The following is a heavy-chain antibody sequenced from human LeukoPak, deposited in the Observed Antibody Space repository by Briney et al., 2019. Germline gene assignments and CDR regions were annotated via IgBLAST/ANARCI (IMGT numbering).Heavy chain of an antibody. CDR2: IYTSGST. CDR3: ARGSGSYRPLYFFDY. J-gene: IGHJ4*02. Sequence: PSETPSLTCSVAGGSFSIYYWSWIRQPAGKGLEWIGRIYTSGSTNYNPSLKSRVTMSVDTSQKEVSLTLTSMTAADTAVYFCARGSGSYRPLYFFDYWGQGTLVTVSS. CDR1: GGSFSIYY. D-gene: IGHD1-26*01. V-gene: IGHV4-4*07.